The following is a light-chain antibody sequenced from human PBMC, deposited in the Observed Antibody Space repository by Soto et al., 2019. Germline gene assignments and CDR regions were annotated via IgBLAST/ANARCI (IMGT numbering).Light chain of an antibody. CDR1: SSDVGGYNY. Sequence: QSVLTQPRSVSGSPGQSVTIACTGTSSDVGGYNYVSWYQQHPGKATKLMIYDVSKRPSGVPDRFSGSKSGSTASLTTSGRQPEDEADYYCCSYAGSCPYIFVTGTRLAVL. J-gene: IGLJ1*01. CDR2: DVS. V-gene: IGLV2-11*01. CDR3: CSYAGSCPYI.